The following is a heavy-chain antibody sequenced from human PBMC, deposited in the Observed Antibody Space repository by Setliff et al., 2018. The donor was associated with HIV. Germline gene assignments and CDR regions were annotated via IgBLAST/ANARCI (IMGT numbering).Heavy chain of an antibody. CDR1: GGSLSRTSYY. Sequence: PSETLSLTCTVSGGSLSRTSYYWGWIRQPPGKGLEWLGTIYFTGSAYYNPSLKSRVTISVDTSKNQFSLKLSSVTAADTAVYYCARIFGDQGYYYGMDVWGQGTTVTVSS. D-gene: IGHD3-3*01. J-gene: IGHJ6*02. CDR3: ARIFGDQGYYYGMDV. V-gene: IGHV4-39*01. CDR2: IYFTGSA.